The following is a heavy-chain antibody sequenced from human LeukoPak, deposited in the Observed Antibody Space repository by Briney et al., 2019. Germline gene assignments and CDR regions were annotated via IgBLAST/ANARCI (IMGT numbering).Heavy chain of an antibody. J-gene: IGHJ6*03. CDR3: ARVLDYYDSSGSNYYMDV. CDR1: GGSFSGYY. D-gene: IGHD3-22*01. V-gene: IGHV4-34*01. Sequence: SETLSLTCAVYGGSFSGYYWNWIRQPPGKGLEWIGEINHSGSTNYNPSLKSRVTISVDTSKNQFSLKLSSVTAADTAVYYCARVLDYYDSSGSNYYMDVWGKGTTVTVSS. CDR2: INHSGST.